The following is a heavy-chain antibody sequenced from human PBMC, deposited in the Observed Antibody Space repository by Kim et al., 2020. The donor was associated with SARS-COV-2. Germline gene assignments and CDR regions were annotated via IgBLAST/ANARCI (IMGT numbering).Heavy chain of an antibody. D-gene: IGHD5-18*01. V-gene: IGHV1-2*02. CDR1: GYTFTGYY. CDR2: INPNSGGT. J-gene: IGHJ3*02. Sequence: ASVKVSCKASGYTFTGYYMHWVRQAPGQGLEWMGWINPNSGGTNYAQKFQGRVTMTRDTSISTAYMELSRLRSDDTAVYYCARAGIQLWSRGYNDAFDIWGQGTMVTVSS. CDR3: ARAGIQLWSRGYNDAFDI.